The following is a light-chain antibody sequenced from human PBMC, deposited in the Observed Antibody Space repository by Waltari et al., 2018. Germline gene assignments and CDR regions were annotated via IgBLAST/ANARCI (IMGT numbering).Light chain of an antibody. CDR2: AAS. J-gene: IGKJ4*01. CDR3: QQLKTYPLT. CDR1: QGISSY. Sequence: DIQLTQSPSCLSASVGDRVTITCRASQGISSYLAWYQQKPGKAPEVLISAASTLQSGVPSRFSGSGSGTEFTLTISSLQPEDFATYYCQQLKTYPLTFGGGTKVEIK. V-gene: IGKV1-9*01.